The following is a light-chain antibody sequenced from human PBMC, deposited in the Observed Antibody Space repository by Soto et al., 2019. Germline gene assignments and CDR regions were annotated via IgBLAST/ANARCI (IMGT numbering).Light chain of an antibody. CDR1: SSDIGGYNY. J-gene: IGLJ1*01. Sequence: QSVLTQPASVSGSPGQSITISCTGTSSDIGGYNYVSWYQQHPGKVPKLIIFEVSTRPSGVSNRFSGSKSGNTASLTISGLQADDEADYYCSSFTTSTTLYVLGTGTKV. CDR3: SSFTTSTTLYV. V-gene: IGLV2-14*01. CDR2: EVS.